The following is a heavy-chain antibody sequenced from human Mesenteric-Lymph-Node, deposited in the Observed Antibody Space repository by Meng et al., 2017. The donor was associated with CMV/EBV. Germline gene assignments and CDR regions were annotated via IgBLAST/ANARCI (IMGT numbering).Heavy chain of an antibody. V-gene: IGHV3-23*03. D-gene: IGHD3-3*01. CDR3: AKEVTIFAVEYFQH. Sequence: GESLKISCAASGFTFSSYAMSWVRQAPGKGLEWVSVIYSGGSSTYYADSVKGRFTIARDNSKNTLYLQMNSLRAEDTAVYYCAKEVTIFAVEYFQHWGQGTLVTVSS. CDR2: IYSGGSST. J-gene: IGHJ1*01. CDR1: GFTFSSYA.